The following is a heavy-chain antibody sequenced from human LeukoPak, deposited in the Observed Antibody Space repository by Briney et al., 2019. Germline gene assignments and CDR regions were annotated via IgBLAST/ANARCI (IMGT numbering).Heavy chain of an antibody. V-gene: IGHV4-4*07. J-gene: IGHJ4*02. Sequence: SETLSLTCTVSGGSISSYYWSWIRQPAGKGLEWIGRIYTSGSTNYNASLKSRVSMSVDTSKNQFSLKLSSVTAADTAVFYCARQNSGSYRESDYWGQGTLVTVSS. CDR3: ARQNSGSYRESDY. CDR2: IYTSGST. CDR1: GGSISSYY. D-gene: IGHD1-26*01.